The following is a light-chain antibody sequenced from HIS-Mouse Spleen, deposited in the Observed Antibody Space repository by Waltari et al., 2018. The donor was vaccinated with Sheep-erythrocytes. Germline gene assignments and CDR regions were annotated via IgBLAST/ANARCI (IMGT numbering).Light chain of an antibody. CDR1: KLGDKY. V-gene: IGLV3-1*01. Sequence: SYELTQPPSVSVSPGQTASITRSGDKLGDKYACWYQQKPGHSPVLVIYQDSKRPSGIPERFSGSNSGNTATLTISGTQAMYEADYYCQAWDSSTVVFGGGTKLTV. CDR3: QAWDSSTVV. J-gene: IGLJ2*01. CDR2: QDS.